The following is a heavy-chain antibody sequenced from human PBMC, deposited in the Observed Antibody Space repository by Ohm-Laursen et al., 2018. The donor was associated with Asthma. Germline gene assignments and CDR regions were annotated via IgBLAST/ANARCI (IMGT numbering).Heavy chain of an antibody. Sequence: SLRLSCTASGFTSGITFSDYWFHWLRQAPGKGLVWVSRINHYGSGTDYADSVKGRFTISRDNAKNTLYLQMSSLRAEDTAVYYCVKGGGLGPGYWGQGTLVTVSS. CDR1: GFTSGITFSDYW. J-gene: IGHJ4*02. CDR2: INHYGSGT. V-gene: IGHV3-74*01. CDR3: VKGGGLGPGY. D-gene: IGHD3-10*01.